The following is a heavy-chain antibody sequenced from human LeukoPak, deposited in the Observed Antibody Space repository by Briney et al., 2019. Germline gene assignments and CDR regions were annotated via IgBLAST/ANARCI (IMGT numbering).Heavy chain of an antibody. J-gene: IGHJ4*02. CDR1: GNSISSIGYY. Sequence: SETLSLTCTVSGNSISSIGYYWGWIRQPPGKGLEWIGSVYYSGDTYYNPSLKSRVTISVDTSKSQFYVKLRSVTAADTAVYYCARVHSGSYRGDYWGQGTLVTVSS. V-gene: IGHV4-39*01. CDR2: VYYSGDT. CDR3: ARVHSGSYRGDY. D-gene: IGHD1-26*01.